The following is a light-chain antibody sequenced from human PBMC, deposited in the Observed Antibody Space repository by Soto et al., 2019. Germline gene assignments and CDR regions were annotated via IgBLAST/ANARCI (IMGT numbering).Light chain of an antibody. CDR3: QTWGTGYHVV. CDR2: LDSDGSH. J-gene: IGLJ2*01. V-gene: IGLV4-69*01. CDR1: SGHSSYA. Sequence: QPVLTQSPSASASLGASVKLTCTLSSGHSSYAIAWHQQQPEKGPRYLMKLDSDGSHTKGDAIPDRFSGSSSGAERYLTISSLQSADEADYYCQTWGTGYHVVFGGGTNLTVL.